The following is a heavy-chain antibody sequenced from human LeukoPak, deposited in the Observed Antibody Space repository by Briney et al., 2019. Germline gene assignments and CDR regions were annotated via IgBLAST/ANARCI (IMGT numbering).Heavy chain of an antibody. CDR2: ISGSGGST. CDR1: GFTFSSYA. CDR3: AKDVEMATIILGAFDI. V-gene: IGHV3-23*01. Sequence: PGGSLRLSCAASGFTFSSYAMSWVRQAPGKGLEWVSAISGSGGSTYYTDSVKGRFTISRDNSKNTLYLQMNSLRAEDTAVYYCAKDVEMATIILGAFDIWGQGTMVTVSS. J-gene: IGHJ3*02. D-gene: IGHD5-24*01.